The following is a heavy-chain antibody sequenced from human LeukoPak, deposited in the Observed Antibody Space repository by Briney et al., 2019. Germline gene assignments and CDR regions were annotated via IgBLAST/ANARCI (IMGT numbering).Heavy chain of an antibody. CDR1: GGSISSSNW. CDR3: ARNNGQWLVISTNDY. J-gene: IGHJ4*02. V-gene: IGHV4-4*02. D-gene: IGHD6-19*01. Sequence: SETLSLTCAVSGGSISSSNWWSWVRQPPGKGLEWIGEIYHSGSTNYNPSLKSRVTISVDKSKNQFSLKLSSVTAADTAVYYCARNNGQWLVISTNDYWGQGTLVTVSS. CDR2: IYHSGST.